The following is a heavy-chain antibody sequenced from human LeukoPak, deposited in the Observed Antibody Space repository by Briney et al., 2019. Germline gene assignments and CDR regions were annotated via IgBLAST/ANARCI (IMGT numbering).Heavy chain of an antibody. CDR2: ISSSSSTI. D-gene: IGHD2-2*01. CDR1: GFTFSSYS. CDR3: ARDSGCSSTSCYLG. J-gene: IGHJ4*02. Sequence: AGGSLRLSCAASGFTFSSYSMNWVRQAPGKGLEWVSYISSSSSTIYYADSVKGRFTISRDNAKNSLYLQMNSLRAEDTAVYYCARDSGCSSTSCYLGWGQGTLVTVSS. V-gene: IGHV3-48*01.